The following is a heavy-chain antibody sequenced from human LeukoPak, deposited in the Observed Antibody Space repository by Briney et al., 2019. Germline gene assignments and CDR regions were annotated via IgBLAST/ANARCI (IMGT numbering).Heavy chain of an antibody. V-gene: IGHV3-48*03. CDR2: ISSSGSTI. CDR3: ARWYYDILTGYYWFDP. J-gene: IGHJ5*02. Sequence: PGGSLRLSCAASGFTFSSYEMNWIRQAPGKGLVGFLYISSSGSTIHYADSVKGRFTISRDNAKNSLYLQMNSLRAEDTAVHYCARWYYDILTGYYWFDPWGQGTLVTVSS. CDR1: GFTFSSYE. D-gene: IGHD3-9*01.